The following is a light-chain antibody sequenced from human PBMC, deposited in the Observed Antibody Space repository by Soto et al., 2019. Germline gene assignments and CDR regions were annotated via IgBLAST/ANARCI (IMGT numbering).Light chain of an antibody. CDR1: TSDVGGYNY. V-gene: IGLV2-8*01. Sequence: QSALTQPPSASGSPGQSVTISCTGTTSDVGGYNYVSWYQQHPGKAPKLMIYEVMKWPSGVPDRFSGSKSGNTASLTVFGLQAEDEADYYCSSYAGSNNLVFGGGTKVTVL. CDR2: EVM. CDR3: SSYAGSNNLV. J-gene: IGLJ2*01.